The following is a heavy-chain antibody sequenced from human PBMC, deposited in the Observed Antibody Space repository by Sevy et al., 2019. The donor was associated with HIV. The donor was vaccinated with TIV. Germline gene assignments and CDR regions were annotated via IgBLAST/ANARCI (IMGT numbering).Heavy chain of an antibody. CDR3: VGRRYRVGHSWSYFFDF. CDR1: GFSFSDYH. Sequence: GGSLRLSCVTSGFSFSDYHMSWIRLAPGKGLEWISHITSSHGAKVYADSVRGRFDISRDNARKSVYLQINRLQVEDTATYFCVGRRYRVGHSWSYFFDFWGQGTPVTVSS. D-gene: IGHD5-18*01. CDR2: ITSSHGAK. J-gene: IGHJ4*02. V-gene: IGHV3-11*01.